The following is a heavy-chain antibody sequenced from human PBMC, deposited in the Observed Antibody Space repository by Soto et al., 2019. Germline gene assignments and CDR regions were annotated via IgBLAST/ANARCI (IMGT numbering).Heavy chain of an antibody. CDR1: GFTFSSYG. CDR3: AKDKSSWHYYYGMDV. J-gene: IGHJ6*02. Sequence: SCAASGFTFSSYGMHWVRQAPGKGLEWVAVISYDGSNKYYADSVKGRFTISRDNSKNTLYLQMNSLRAEDTAVYYCAKDKSSWHYYYGMDVWGQGTTVTVSS. D-gene: IGHD6-13*01. CDR2: ISYDGSNK. V-gene: IGHV3-30*18.